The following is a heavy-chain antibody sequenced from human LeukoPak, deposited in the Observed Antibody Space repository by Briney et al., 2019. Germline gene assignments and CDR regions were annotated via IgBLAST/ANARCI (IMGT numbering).Heavy chain of an antibody. CDR2: IFFIGST. D-gene: IGHD5-24*01. Sequence: SETLSLTCTVSGGSISIYYWNWIRQPPGKGLEWIGYIFFIGSTNYSPSLKSRVTISVDTSKNQFSLKLNSVTAADTAIYYCARGDDYNAGYFDYWGQGTLVPVSS. J-gene: IGHJ4*02. V-gene: IGHV4-59*01. CDR1: GGSISIYY. CDR3: ARGDDYNAGYFDY.